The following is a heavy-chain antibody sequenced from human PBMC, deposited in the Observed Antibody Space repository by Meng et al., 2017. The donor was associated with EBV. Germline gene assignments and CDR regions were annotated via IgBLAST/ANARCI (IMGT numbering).Heavy chain of an antibody. CDR3: ARAEIAAAGRLDY. Sequence: QVELGGYGGEGKKPGSSVKFSCKASGGTFSSYAISWVRQAPGQGLEWMGGIIPIFGTANYAQKFQGRVTITADKSTSTAYMELSSLRSEDTAVYYCARAEIAAAGRLDYWGQGTLVTVSS. CDR1: GGTFSSYA. D-gene: IGHD6-13*01. CDR2: IIPIFGTA. J-gene: IGHJ4*02. V-gene: IGHV1-69*06.